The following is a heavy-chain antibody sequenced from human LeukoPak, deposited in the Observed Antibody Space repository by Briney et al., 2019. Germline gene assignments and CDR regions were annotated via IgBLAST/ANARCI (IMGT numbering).Heavy chain of an antibody. J-gene: IGHJ4*02. V-gene: IGHV4-39*01. D-gene: IGHD5-24*01. CDR2: IYYSGST. CDR3: ARQARWLIQEGYYFDY. CDR1: GGSISSSSYY. Sequence: SETLSLTCTVSGGSISSSSYYWGWIRQPPGKGLEWIGSIYYSGSTYYNPSLKSRVTISVDTSKNQFSLKLSSVTAADTAVYYCARQARWLIQEGYYFDYWGQGTLLTVFS.